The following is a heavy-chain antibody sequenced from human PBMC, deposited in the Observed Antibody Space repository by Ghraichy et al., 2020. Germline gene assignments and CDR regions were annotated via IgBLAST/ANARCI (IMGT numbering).Heavy chain of an antibody. V-gene: IGHV1-69*13. CDR2: IIPIFGTA. D-gene: IGHD3-3*01. Sequence: SVKVSCKASGGTFTSYAISWVRQAPGQGLEWMGGIIPIFGTANYAQKFQGRVTMTADESTSTAYMELSSLRSEDTAVYYCARARNDCWGVDYWGQGALVTVSS. J-gene: IGHJ4*02. CDR3: ARARNDCWGVDY. CDR1: GGTFTSYA.